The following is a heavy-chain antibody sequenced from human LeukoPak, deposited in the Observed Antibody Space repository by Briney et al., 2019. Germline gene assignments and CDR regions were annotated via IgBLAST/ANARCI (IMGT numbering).Heavy chain of an antibody. V-gene: IGHV3-7*01. J-gene: IGHJ3*02. D-gene: IGHD3-22*01. CDR1: GFTFSSYW. CDR3: ARSTTPYYDSSGYSDAFDI. Sequence: GGSLRLSCAASGFTFSSYWMGWVRQAPGKGLEWVANIKQDGSEKYYVDSVKGRFTISRDNAKNSLYLQMNSLRAEDTAVYYCARSTTPYYDSSGYSDAFDIWGQGTMVTVSS. CDR2: IKQDGSEK.